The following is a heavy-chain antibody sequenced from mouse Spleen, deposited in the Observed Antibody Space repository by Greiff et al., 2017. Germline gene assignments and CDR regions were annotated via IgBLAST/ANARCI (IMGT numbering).Heavy chain of an antibody. CDR1: GFTFSSYA. V-gene: IGHV5-4*01. CDR2: ISDGGSYT. CDR3: ARAYDGYYSWFAY. J-gene: IGHJ3*01. Sequence: DVQLQESGGGLVKPGGSLKLSCAASGFTFSSYAMSWVRQTPEKRLEWVATISDGGSYTYYPDNVKGRFTISRDNAKNNLYLQMSHLKSEDTAMYYCARAYDGYYSWFAYWGQGTLVTVSA. D-gene: IGHD2-3*01.